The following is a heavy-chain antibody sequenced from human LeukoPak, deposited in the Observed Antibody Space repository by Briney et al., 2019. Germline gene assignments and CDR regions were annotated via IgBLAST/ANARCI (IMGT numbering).Heavy chain of an antibody. CDR3: AREEGGPPAGATIPFDY. Sequence: GASVKVSCKASGYTFTTYSITWVRQAPGQGLEWMGIINPSGGSTSYAQKFQGRVTMTRDMSTSTVYMELSSLRSEDTAVYYCAREEGGPPAGATIPFDYWGQGTLVTVSS. V-gene: IGHV1-46*01. J-gene: IGHJ4*02. CDR1: GYTFTTYS. CDR2: INPSGGST. D-gene: IGHD1-26*01.